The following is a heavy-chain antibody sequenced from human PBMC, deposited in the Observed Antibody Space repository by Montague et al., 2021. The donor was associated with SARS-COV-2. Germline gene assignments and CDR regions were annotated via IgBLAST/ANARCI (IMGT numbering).Heavy chain of an antibody. CDR2: INHGGST. J-gene: IGHJ6*03. CDR3: ARLRDGVVPSPILGVGPYYSSYHMDV. Sequence: SETLSLTCAVHGMSFSGYYWNWIRQPPGKGLEWIGEINHGGSTKYSPSLKSRLTISADTSKNQFSLKLTSVAAADTAVYYCARLRDGVVPSPILGVGPYYSSYHMDVWGRGTTVTVSS. CDR1: GMSFSGYY. D-gene: IGHD3-10*01. V-gene: IGHV4-34*01.